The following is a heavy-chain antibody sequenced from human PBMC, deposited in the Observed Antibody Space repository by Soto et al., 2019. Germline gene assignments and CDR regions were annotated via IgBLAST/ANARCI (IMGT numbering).Heavy chain of an antibody. CDR1: GGTFSSYA. J-gene: IGHJ6*02. CDR2: IIPIVTTP. CDR3: ARVGSHLGSRYHYYGMDV. V-gene: IGHV1-69*06. Sequence: QVRLVQSGAEVKKPGSSVKVSCEASGGTFSSYAVTWVRQAPGQGLEWMGGIIPIVTTPNYAQKFQGRLTIYADKSTSTSYMELSSLRAEDTGVYYCARVGSHLGSRYHYYGMDVWGQGTTVIVSS. D-gene: IGHD3-3*01.